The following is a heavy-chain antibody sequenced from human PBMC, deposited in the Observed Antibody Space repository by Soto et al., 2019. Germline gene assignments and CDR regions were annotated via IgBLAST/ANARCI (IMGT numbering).Heavy chain of an antibody. V-gene: IGHV1-3*01. CDR2: INAGNGNT. J-gene: IGHJ6*03. CDR3: AGEGTVVGLRYYYMDV. CDR1: GYTFTGYY. D-gene: IGHD2-15*01. Sequence: VKVSCKASGYTFTGYYMHWVRQAPGQRLEWMGWINAGNGNTKYSQKFQGRVTITRDTSASTAYMELSSLRSEDTAVYYCAGEGTVVGLRYYYMDVWGKGTTVTVSS.